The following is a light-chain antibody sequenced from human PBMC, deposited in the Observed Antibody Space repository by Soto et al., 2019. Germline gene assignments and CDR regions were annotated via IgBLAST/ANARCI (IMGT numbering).Light chain of an antibody. CDR3: QQLNH. Sequence: DIQLTQSPSFLSASVGDRVTITCRASQGISSYLAWYQQKPGKAPKLLIYAASTLQSGVPSRFSGSGSGTEFTLTISSLQPEDFATYYCQQLNHFGPGTKVDIK. V-gene: IGKV1-9*01. CDR1: QGISSY. CDR2: AAS. J-gene: IGKJ3*01.